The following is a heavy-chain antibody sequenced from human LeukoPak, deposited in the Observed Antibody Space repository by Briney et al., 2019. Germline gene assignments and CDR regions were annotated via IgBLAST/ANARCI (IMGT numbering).Heavy chain of an antibody. V-gene: IGHV4-34*01. CDR2: INHSGST. Sequence: SETLSLTCAVYGGSFSGYYWSWLRQPPGKGLEWIGEINHSGSTNYHPSLKRRVTISVDTSKHQSSLKLGSVTAADTAVYYCAGAIGSSGWYGLGYFDYWGQGTLVTVSS. CDR1: GGSFSGYY. CDR3: AGAIGSSGWYGLGYFDY. J-gene: IGHJ4*02. D-gene: IGHD6-19*01.